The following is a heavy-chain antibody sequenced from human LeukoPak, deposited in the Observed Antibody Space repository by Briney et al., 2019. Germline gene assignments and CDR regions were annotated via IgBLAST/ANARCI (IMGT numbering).Heavy chain of an antibody. Sequence: ASVKVSCKASGYTFTGYYMYWVRQAPGQGLEWMGRINPNSGGTNYAQKFQGSVTMTRDTSISTAYMDLTRLRSDDTAVYYCARGTEYYFDYWGQGTLVTVSS. D-gene: IGHD1-1*01. CDR3: ARGTEYYFDY. J-gene: IGHJ4*02. V-gene: IGHV1-2*06. CDR1: GYTFTGYY. CDR2: INPNSGGT.